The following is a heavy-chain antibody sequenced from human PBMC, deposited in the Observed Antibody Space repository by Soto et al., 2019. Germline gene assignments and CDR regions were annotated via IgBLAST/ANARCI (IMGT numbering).Heavy chain of an antibody. J-gene: IGHJ4*02. CDR3: ARDLCSDSRGPGGH. V-gene: IGHV1-18*01. CDR1: GYTFTIYG. D-gene: IGHD6-19*01. CDR2: ISTYNGNT. Sequence: QVQLVQSGAEVKKPGASVKVSCKASGYTFTIYGISWVRQAPGQGLEWMGWISTYNGNTNYAQKFQGRVTMTTDTATSTAYMELMSLRSEDTDVYYCARDLCSDSRGPGGHWGQGSLVTVSS.